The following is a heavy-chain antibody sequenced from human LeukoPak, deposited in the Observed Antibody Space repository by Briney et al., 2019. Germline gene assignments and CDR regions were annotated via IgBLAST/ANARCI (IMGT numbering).Heavy chain of an antibody. V-gene: IGHV3-11*01. CDR2: ITPTGGT. D-gene: IGHD5-18*01. CDR3: ARDSESVGAAIRDFYYHMDV. CDR1: GFTFSYYH. Sequence: PGGSLRLSCAGSGFTFSYYHMSWTRQAPGKGLEWLSYITPTGGTHYAESVKGRFTISRDNARNTVYLQMSSLRAEDTAVYYCARDSESVGAAIRDFYYHMDVWGEGTTVTVSS. J-gene: IGHJ6*03.